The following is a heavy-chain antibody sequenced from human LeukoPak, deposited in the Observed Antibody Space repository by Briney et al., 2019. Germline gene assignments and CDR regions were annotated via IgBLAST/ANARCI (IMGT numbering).Heavy chain of an antibody. V-gene: IGHV3-30*04. Sequence: GGSLRLSCAASGFSFSSYAMHWVRQAPGKGLEWVAVISYDGSNKFYADSVSGRFTISRDNSKNTLYLQMNSLRAEDTAVYYCAKDAGQRANNWYYFDYWGQGTLVTVSS. CDR1: GFSFSSYA. CDR2: ISYDGSNK. D-gene: IGHD1-1*01. J-gene: IGHJ4*02. CDR3: AKDAGQRANNWYYFDY.